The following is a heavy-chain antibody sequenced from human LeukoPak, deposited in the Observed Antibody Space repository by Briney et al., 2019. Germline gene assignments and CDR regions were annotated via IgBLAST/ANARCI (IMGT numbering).Heavy chain of an antibody. CDR1: GGSISSYY. D-gene: IGHD2-2*02. Sequence: PSETLSLTCTVSGGSISSYYWSWIRQPAGKGLEWIGRIYTSGSTNYNPSLKSRVTMSVDTSKNQFSLKLSSVTAADTAVYYCARELYPYCSGTSCYTRFDYWGQGTLVTVSS. CDR2: IYTSGST. J-gene: IGHJ4*02. CDR3: ARELYPYCSGTSCYTRFDY. V-gene: IGHV4-4*07.